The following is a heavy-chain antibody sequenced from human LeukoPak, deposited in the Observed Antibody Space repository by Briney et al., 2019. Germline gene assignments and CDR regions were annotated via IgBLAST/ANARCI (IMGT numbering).Heavy chain of an antibody. CDR2: IYYSGST. D-gene: IGHD4-11*01. J-gene: IGHJ4*02. CDR3: ARFSSYYGNYVLNY. V-gene: IGHV4-39*07. CDR1: GGSISSSSYY. Sequence: SETLSLTCTVSGGSISSSSYYWGWIRQPPGKGLEWIGSIYYSGSTYYNPSLKSRVTISVDTSKKQFSLKLSSLTAADTAVYYCARFSSYYGNYVLNYWGQGTLVTVSS.